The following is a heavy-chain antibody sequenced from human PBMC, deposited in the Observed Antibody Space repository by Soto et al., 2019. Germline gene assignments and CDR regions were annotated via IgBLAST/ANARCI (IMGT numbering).Heavy chain of an antibody. J-gene: IGHJ6*02. Sequence: ASVKVSCKASGYTFTSYAMHWVRQAPGQRLEWMGWINAGNGNTKYSQKFQGRVTITRDTSASTAYMELSSLRSEDTAVYYCARAWEGSSSWPPLYYYYGMDVWGQGTTVTVSS. CDR1: GYTFTSYA. V-gene: IGHV1-3*01. CDR3: ARAWEGSSSWPPLYYYYGMDV. CDR2: INAGNGNT. D-gene: IGHD6-13*01.